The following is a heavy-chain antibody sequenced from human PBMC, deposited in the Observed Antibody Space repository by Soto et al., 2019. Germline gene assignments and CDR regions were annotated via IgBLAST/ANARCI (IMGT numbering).Heavy chain of an antibody. CDR1: GFSFSKAW. J-gene: IGHJ4*02. Sequence: SLRLSCAASGFSFSKAWMSWVRQAPGKGMEWVGRIKTKIDGETIDYAAPVKDRFTVSRDDSKNTLYLHMNSLKTEDTAVYFCTSHLGFDSSGFSFDFWGQGTLVTVSS. V-gene: IGHV3-15*01. CDR3: TSHLGFDSSGFSFDF. CDR2: IKTKIDGETI. D-gene: IGHD3-22*01.